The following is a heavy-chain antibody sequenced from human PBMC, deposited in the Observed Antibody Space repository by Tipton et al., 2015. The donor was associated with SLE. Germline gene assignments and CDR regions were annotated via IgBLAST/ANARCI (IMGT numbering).Heavy chain of an antibody. CDR2: IYPGDSDT. V-gene: IGHV5-51*03. CDR3: AGRPSGFTLPGAWFVP. Sequence: QLVQSGAEVKKPGESLKISCKGSGYSFTTYWIGWVRQMPGKGLEWMGNIYPGDSDTRYSPSFQGQVTILADKSISTAYLQWSSLKASDTAMYYCAGRPSGFTLPGAWFVPWGQGTLVTVSS. CDR1: GYSFTTYW. D-gene: IGHD2/OR15-2a*01. J-gene: IGHJ5*02.